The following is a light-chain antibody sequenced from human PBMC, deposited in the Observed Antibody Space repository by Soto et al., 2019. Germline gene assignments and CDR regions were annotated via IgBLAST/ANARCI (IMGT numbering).Light chain of an antibody. CDR1: QYIGNY. V-gene: IGKV1-8*01. CDR2: TAS. Sequence: AIRMTQSPSSFSASTGDRVTITCRASQYIGNYLAWYQQKPGKAPNLLIHTASILESGVPLRFSGSGSGTEFTLTISSLQSEDFATYYCQQYYGAPYTFGQGTKLQIK. CDR3: QQYYGAPYT. J-gene: IGKJ2*01.